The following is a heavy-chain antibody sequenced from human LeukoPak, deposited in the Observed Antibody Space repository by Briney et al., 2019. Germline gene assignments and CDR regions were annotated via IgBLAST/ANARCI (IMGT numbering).Heavy chain of an antibody. Sequence: PGGSLRLSCAASGVTFSSYAMHWVRQAPGKGVEWGAVISYDGSNKYYADSVKGRFTISRDNSKNTLYLQMNSLRAEDTAVYYCARGGVVVITPFDYWGQGTLVTVSS. V-gene: IGHV3-30*04. CDR3: ARGGVVVITPFDY. J-gene: IGHJ4*02. CDR1: GVTFSSYA. CDR2: ISYDGSNK. D-gene: IGHD3-22*01.